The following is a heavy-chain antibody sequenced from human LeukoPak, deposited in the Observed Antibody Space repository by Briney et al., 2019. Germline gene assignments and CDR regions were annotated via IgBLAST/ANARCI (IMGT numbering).Heavy chain of an antibody. CDR2: ISGSGGST. J-gene: IGHJ4*02. V-gene: IGHV3-23*01. CDR1: GFTFSSYG. Sequence: PGGSLRLSCAASGFTFSSYGMSWVRQAPGKGLEWVSAISGSGGSTYYADSVKGRFTISRDNSKNTLYLQMNSLRAEDTALYYCAKVRFSCSSISCYSFDYWGQGTLVTVSS. CDR3: AKVRFSCSSISCYSFDY. D-gene: IGHD2-2*02.